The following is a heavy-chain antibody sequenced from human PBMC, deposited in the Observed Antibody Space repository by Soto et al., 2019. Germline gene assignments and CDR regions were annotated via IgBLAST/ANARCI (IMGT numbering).Heavy chain of an antibody. Sequence: SETLSLTCTVSGGSISSGDYYWSWIRQPPGKGLEWIGYIYYSGSTYYNPSLKSRVTISVDTSKNQFSLKLSSVTAADTAVYYCARDTGVRARYDDYFTAPPDYYYGMDVWGQGTTVTVSS. CDR2: IYYSGST. V-gene: IGHV4-30-4*01. CDR3: ARDTGVRARYDDYFTAPPDYYYGMDV. J-gene: IGHJ6*02. D-gene: IGHD4-17*01. CDR1: GGSISSGDYY.